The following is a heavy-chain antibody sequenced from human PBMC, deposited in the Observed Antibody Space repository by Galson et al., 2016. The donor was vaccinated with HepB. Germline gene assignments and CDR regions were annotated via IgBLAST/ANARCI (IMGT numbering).Heavy chain of an antibody. Sequence: TLSLTCTVSGGSISRNTYYWGWIRQPPGKGLEWIGNLYFGGNTYYNPSLRSRVTISVDASRNEFSLKLTSVTAADTAVYYCARRPYSYFDDSTSLDSWGQGTLVTVSS. V-gene: IGHV4-39*01. CDR3: ARRPYSYFDDSTSLDS. D-gene: IGHD3-22*01. CDR2: LYFGGNT. CDR1: GGSISRNTYY. J-gene: IGHJ4*02.